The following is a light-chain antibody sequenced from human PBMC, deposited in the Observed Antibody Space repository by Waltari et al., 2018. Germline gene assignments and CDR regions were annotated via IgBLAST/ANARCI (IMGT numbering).Light chain of an antibody. J-gene: IGLJ3*02. V-gene: IGLV2-14*03. CDR2: EVS. Sequence: QSALTQPASVSGSPGQSITLPCTGTSSDIGGYNYVSWYQQHPGKAPKSTIYEVSKRPSGVSHRFSGSKSGNTASLTISGLQADDEADYYCGSYTSSSSLDVVFGGGTELTVL. CDR3: GSYTSSSSLDVV. CDR1: SSDIGGYNY.